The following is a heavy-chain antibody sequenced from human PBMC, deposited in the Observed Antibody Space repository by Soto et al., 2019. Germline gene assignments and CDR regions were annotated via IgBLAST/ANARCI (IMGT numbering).Heavy chain of an antibody. V-gene: IGHV3-33*01. D-gene: IGHD5-18*01. CDR3: ARSPTERGYSRYGMDV. CDR2: IWYDGSNK. J-gene: IGHJ6*02. CDR1: GFTFSSYG. Sequence: QVQLVESGGGVVRPGRSLRLSCAASGFTFSSYGMHWVRQAPGKGLEWVAVIWYDGSNKYYADSVKGRFTISRDNSKNTLYLQMNSLRAEDTAVYYCARSPTERGYSRYGMDVWGQGTTVTVSS.